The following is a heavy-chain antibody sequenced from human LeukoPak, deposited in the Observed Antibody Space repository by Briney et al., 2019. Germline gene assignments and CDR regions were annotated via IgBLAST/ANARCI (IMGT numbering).Heavy chain of an antibody. D-gene: IGHD3-22*01. J-gene: IGHJ4*02. CDR2: FDPEDGET. Sequence: ASVKVSCKVSGYTLTELSMHWVRQAPGKGLEWMGGFDPEDGETIYAQKFQGRVTMTEDTSTDTAYMELSSLRSEDTAVYYCARAAYYYDSSGYRYFDYWGQGTLVTVSS. V-gene: IGHV1-24*01. CDR1: GYTLTELS. CDR3: ARAAYYYDSSGYRYFDY.